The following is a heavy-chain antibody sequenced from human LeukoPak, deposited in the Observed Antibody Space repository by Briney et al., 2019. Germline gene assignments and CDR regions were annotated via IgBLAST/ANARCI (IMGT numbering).Heavy chain of an antibody. Sequence: GASVKVSCKASGYTFTGYYMHWVRQAPGQGLEWMGWINPNSGGTNYAQKFQGRVTMTRDTSISTAYMELSRLRSDDTAVYYCAREGASIVGATQDYYYYMDVWGKGTTVTVSS. CDR3: AREGASIVGATQDYYYYMDV. CDR2: INPNSGGT. D-gene: IGHD1-26*01. V-gene: IGHV1-2*02. CDR1: GYTFTGYY. J-gene: IGHJ6*03.